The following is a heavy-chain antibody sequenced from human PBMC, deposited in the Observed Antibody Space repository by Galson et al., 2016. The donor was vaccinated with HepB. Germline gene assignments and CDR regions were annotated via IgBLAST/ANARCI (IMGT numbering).Heavy chain of an antibody. CDR3: GKHGGFDY. CDR2: ITAGGGIT. J-gene: IGHJ4*02. V-gene: IGHV3-23*01. Sequence: SLRLSCAASGFSFSTSGMSWVRQTPGRGLEWVSGITAGGGITHYADSVKGRFTISRDNSNTTLYLYMNSLRAGDTAVYYCGKHGGFDYWGQGALVTVSS. D-gene: IGHD3-16*01. CDR1: GFSFSTSG.